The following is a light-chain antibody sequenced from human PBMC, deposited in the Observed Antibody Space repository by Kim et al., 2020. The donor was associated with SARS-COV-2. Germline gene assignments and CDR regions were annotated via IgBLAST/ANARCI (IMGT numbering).Light chain of an antibody. V-gene: IGKV1-9*01. Sequence: ASVGDRVTITCRASQGISSYLAWYQQKAGKAPKLLIYAASTLQSGVPSRFSGSGSGTDFTLIISSLQPEDFATYYCQQLNSYPITFGQGTRLEIK. CDR1: QGISSY. CDR2: AAS. CDR3: QQLNSYPIT. J-gene: IGKJ5*01.